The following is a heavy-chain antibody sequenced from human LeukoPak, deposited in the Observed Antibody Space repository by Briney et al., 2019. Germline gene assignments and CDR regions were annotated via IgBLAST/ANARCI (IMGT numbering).Heavy chain of an antibody. J-gene: IGHJ4*02. CDR3: ARAGIPWNPADC. CDR2: IRHSGST. CDR1: GDSISDSDW. Sequence: SETLSLTCAVSGDSISDSDWWTWVRQPPGKGLEWIGEIRHSGSTNYSPSLKSRVTISIDKSKNQLSLKLSSVTAADTTNYFCARAGIPWNPADCWGQGTLVIVSS. V-gene: IGHV4-4*02. D-gene: IGHD1-14*01.